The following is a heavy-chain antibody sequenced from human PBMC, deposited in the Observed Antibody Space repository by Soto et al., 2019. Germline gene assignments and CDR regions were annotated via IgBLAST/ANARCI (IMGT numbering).Heavy chain of an antibody. CDR2: ISSTSNTR. CDR3: ARFYYDSSGYLPSPYYYYYGMDV. Sequence: GGSLRLSCAASGFTFSIYNMNWVRQAPWKGLEWISYISSTSNTRYYADSVKGRFTISRDNAKNSLYLQMNSLRAEDTAVYYCARFYYDSSGYLPSPYYYYYGMDVWGQGTTVTVSS. V-gene: IGHV3-48*01. D-gene: IGHD3-22*01. CDR1: GFTFSIYN. J-gene: IGHJ6*02.